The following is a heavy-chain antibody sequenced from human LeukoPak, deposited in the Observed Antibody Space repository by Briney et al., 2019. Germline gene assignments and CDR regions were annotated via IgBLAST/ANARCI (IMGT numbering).Heavy chain of an antibody. Sequence: SVTLSCMASGRKVRSYDIVWVREAAGPGLERMGGITPLFGTANYAQNFRGSLTITTDESTRTADVELSSLRSEDTAVYYCARPLYDSRGYSPNLFVPWGQGTLVIVSS. CDR1: GRKVRSYD. CDR3: ARPLYDSRGYSPNLFVP. D-gene: IGHD3-22*01. V-gene: IGHV1-69*05. J-gene: IGHJ5*02. CDR2: ITPLFGTA.